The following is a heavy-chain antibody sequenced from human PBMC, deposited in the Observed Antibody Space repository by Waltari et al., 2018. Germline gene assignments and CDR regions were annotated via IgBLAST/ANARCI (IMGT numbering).Heavy chain of an antibody. D-gene: IGHD3-22*01. CDR2: INPSGGST. V-gene: IGHV1-46*01. CDR1: GYTFTSYY. CDR3: ARDGYYDSSGYYYFDY. Sequence: QVQLVQSGAEVKKPGASVTVSCKASGYTFTSYYMHWFRQAPGQWLEWMGIINPSGGSTSYAQKFQGRGTMTRDTSTSTVYRELSSLRSEDTAVYYCARDGYYDSSGYYYFDYWGQGTLVTVSS. J-gene: IGHJ4*02.